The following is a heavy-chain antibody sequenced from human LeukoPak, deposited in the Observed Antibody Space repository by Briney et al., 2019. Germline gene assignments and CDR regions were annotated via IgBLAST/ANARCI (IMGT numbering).Heavy chain of an antibody. CDR3: AKGPTTMVGDY. V-gene: IGHV3-30*18. CDR2: ISYDGSNK. Sequence: GGSLRLSCAASGFTFSSYSMNWVRQAPGKGLEWVAVISYDGSNKYYAGSVKGRFTISRDNSKNTLYLQMNSLRAEDTAVYYCAKGPTTMVGDYRGQGTLVTVSS. D-gene: IGHD3-10*01. J-gene: IGHJ4*02. CDR1: GFTFSSYS.